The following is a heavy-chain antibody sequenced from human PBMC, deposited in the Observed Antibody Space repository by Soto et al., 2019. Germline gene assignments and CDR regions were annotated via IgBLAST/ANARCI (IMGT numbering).Heavy chain of an antibody. Sequence: XDTLRRGFTVWRGSVSSGGYYWSWIRQPPGKGLEWIGYIYYSGSTNYNPSLKSRVTISVDTSKNQFSLKLSSVTAADTAVDYCARDRGGHYDFWSGYLNWFDTWGQGTLVTFSS. CDR1: RGSVSSGGYY. J-gene: IGHJ5*02. CDR2: IYYSGST. CDR3: ARDRGGHYDFWSGYLNWFDT. D-gene: IGHD3-3*01. V-gene: IGHV4-61*08.